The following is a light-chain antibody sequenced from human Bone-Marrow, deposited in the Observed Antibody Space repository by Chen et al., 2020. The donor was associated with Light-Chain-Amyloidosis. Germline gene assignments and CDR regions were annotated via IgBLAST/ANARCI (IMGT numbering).Light chain of an antibody. CDR1: QSVSSSY. Sequence: EIVLTQSPGTLSLSPGERATLSCRASQSVSSSYLAWYQQKPGQAPSLLIYGASSRATGIPDRFRCSGSWTDFTRTISRLEPEDFAVYYCQQYGSAPRTFGHWTKREIK. J-gene: IGKJ2*01. CDR3: QQYGSAPRT. V-gene: IGKV3-20*01. CDR2: GAS.